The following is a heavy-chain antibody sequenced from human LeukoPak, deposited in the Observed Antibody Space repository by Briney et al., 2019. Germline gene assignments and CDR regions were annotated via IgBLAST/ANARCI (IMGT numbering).Heavy chain of an antibody. D-gene: IGHD3-10*01. Sequence: SETLSLTCAVYGGSFSGYYWSWIRQPPGKGLEWIGEINHSGSTNYNPSLKSRVTISADTSKNQFSLKLSSVTAADTAVYYCARTLWFGEIYFDYWGQGTLVTVSS. CDR3: ARTLWFGEIYFDY. J-gene: IGHJ4*02. V-gene: IGHV4-34*01. CDR2: INHSGST. CDR1: GGSFSGYY.